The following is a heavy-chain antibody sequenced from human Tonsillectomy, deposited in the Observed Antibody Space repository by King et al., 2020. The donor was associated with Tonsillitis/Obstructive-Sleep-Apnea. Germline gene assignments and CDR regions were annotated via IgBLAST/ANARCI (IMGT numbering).Heavy chain of an antibody. D-gene: IGHD1-26*01. V-gene: IGHV3-30*04. CDR3: ARDPTPSGSYFDY. Sequence: VQLVESGGGVVQPGRSLRLSCAASGFIFTSYAMHWVRQAPGKGLEWVALISYDGRNKYYADSVKGRFTISRDNSKNTLYLQMNSLRAEETAVYYCARDPTPSGSYFDYWGQGTLVTVSS. CDR2: ISYDGRNK. CDR1: GFIFTSYA. J-gene: IGHJ4*02.